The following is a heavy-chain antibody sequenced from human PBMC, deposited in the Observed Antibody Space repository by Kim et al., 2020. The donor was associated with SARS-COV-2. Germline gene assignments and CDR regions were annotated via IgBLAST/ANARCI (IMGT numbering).Heavy chain of an antibody. CDR3: ARDATGNNWFDS. CDR2: IYYSGTT. CDR1: GGSISSDGYY. D-gene: IGHD1-1*01. J-gene: IGHJ5*02. V-gene: IGHV4-31*03. Sequence: SETLSLTCTVSGGSISSDGYYWSWIRQYPGKGLEWLGYIYYSGTTYYNPSLKSRITISVDTSKNQFSLNLSSLTAADTAVYYCARDATGNNWFDSWGQG.